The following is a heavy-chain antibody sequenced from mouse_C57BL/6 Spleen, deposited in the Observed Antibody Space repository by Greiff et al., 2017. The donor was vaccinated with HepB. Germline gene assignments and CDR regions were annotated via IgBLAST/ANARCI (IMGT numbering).Heavy chain of an antibody. Sequence: EVMLVESGGGLVQPGGSMKLSCAASGFTFSDAWMDWVRQAPEKGLEWVAEIRNKANNHATYYAESVKGRFTISRDDSKSSVYLQMNSLRAEDTGIYYCTRGARRYFDYWGQGTTLTVSS. CDR2: IRNKANNHAT. V-gene: IGHV6-6*01. D-gene: IGHD3-1*01. CDR1: GFTFSDAW. J-gene: IGHJ2*01. CDR3: TRGARRYFDY.